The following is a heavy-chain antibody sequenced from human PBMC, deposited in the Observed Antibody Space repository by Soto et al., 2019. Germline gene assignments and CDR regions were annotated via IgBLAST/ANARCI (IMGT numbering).Heavy chain of an antibody. V-gene: IGHV3-21*01. CDR3: VSARGSSWYFDY. CDR1: GLTFRSYS. J-gene: IGHJ4*02. D-gene: IGHD6-13*01. Sequence: PGGSLRLSCAASGLTFRSYSMNWVRQAPGKGLEWVSSISGSSSSIYYADSVKGRFTISRDNAKNSLYLQMNSLRAEDTAVFYCVSARGSSWYFDYWGQGALVTVSS. CDR2: ISGSSSSI.